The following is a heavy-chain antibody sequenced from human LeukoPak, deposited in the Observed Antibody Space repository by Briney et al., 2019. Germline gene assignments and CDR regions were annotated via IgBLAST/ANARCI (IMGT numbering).Heavy chain of an antibody. V-gene: IGHV3-23*01. D-gene: IGHD6-19*01. CDR1: RFSFSIYA. Sequence: QAGGSLRLSCATSRFSFSIYAMSWVRQAPGKGLEWVSAILENGRTMYYADSVQGRFTISRDTSNNTLFLQMSNLRAEDTAVYYCAKRGAGSGGLDYWGQGTLVTVSS. CDR2: ILENGRTM. CDR3: AKRGAGSGGLDY. J-gene: IGHJ4*02.